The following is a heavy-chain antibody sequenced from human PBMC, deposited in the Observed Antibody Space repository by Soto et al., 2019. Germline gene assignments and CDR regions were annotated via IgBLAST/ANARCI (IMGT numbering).Heavy chain of an antibody. Sequence: QVQLVESGGGVVQPGRSLRLSCAASGFTFSNYAIHWVRQAPGKGLEWVAVISYDGSNEYYADSVRGRFTISRDNSKSTLFLQMNRLRADDTAMYYCASGRYRAYNQTDYFHYWGQGTLVTVSS. CDR2: ISYDGSNE. V-gene: IGHV3-30-3*01. D-gene: IGHD3-16*02. CDR3: ASGRYRAYNQTDYFHY. J-gene: IGHJ4*02. CDR1: GFTFSNYA.